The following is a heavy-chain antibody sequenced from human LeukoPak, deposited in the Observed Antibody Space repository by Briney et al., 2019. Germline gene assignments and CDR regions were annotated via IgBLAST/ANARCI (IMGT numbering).Heavy chain of an antibody. Sequence: GGSLRLSCAASGFTFGSYAMHWVRQAPGKGLEWVAVISYDGSNKYYADSVKGRFTISRDNPKNTLYLQMSSLRAEDTAVYYCASGWLLLRTHNNWFDPWGQGTLVTVSS. V-gene: IGHV3-30-3*01. CDR2: ISYDGSNK. CDR3: ASGWLLLRTHNNWFDP. D-gene: IGHD3-22*01. CDR1: GFTFGSYA. J-gene: IGHJ5*02.